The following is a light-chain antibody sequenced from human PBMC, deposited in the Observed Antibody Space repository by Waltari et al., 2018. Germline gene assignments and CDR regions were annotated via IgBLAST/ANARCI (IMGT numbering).Light chain of an antibody. CDR3: CSYAGSSTFS. CDR1: SSDVGSYNL. J-gene: IGLJ1*01. Sequence: QSALTQPASVSGSPGQSITISCTGTSSDVGSYNLVSWYQQHPGKAPKLMIYEGSKRPSGVSNRFSGSKSGNTASLTIYGLQAEDEADYYCCSYAGSSTFSFGTGTKVTVL. V-gene: IGLV2-23*01. CDR2: EGS.